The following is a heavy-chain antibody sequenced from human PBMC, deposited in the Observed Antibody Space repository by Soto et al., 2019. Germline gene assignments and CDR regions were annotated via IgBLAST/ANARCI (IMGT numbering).Heavy chain of an antibody. CDR2: ISSSSSTI. Sequence: EVQLVESGGGLVQPGGSLRLSCEASGFTFSSYSMNWVRQAPGKGLEWVSYISSSSSTIYYADSVKGRFTISRDNAKNSLYLQMNSLRAEDTAVYYCARDVGGGYDFWSGYYQPYYFDYWGQGTLVTVSS. J-gene: IGHJ4*02. V-gene: IGHV3-48*01. CDR1: GFTFSSYS. CDR3: ARDVGGGYDFWSGYYQPYYFDY. D-gene: IGHD3-3*01.